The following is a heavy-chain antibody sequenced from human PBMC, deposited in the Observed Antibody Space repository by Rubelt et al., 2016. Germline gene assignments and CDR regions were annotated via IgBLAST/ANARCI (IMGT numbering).Heavy chain of an antibody. J-gene: IGHJ4*02. CDR2: ISAYNGNT. V-gene: IGHV1-18*01. Sequence: QVQLVQSGAEVKKPGASVKVSCKASGYTFTSYGISWVRQAPGQGLEWMGWISAYNGNTNYAQKLQGRVTMTTDTSTGTDYMELRSLRSDDTAVYYCARVISGVEYSSSWHFDYWGQGTLVTVSS. CDR3: ARVISGVEYSSSWHFDY. D-gene: IGHD6-13*01. CDR1: GYTFTSYG.